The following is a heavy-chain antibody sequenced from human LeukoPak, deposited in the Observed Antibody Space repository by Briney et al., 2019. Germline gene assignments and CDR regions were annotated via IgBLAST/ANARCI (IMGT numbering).Heavy chain of an antibody. J-gene: IGHJ4*02. CDR2: ISSSSSYI. V-gene: IGHV3-21*01. Sequence: GGSLRLSCAASGFTFGSYSMNWVRQAPGKGLEWVSSISSSSSYIYYADSVKGRFTISRDNAKNSLYLQMNSLRAEDTAVYYCARDIVQWELIDYWGQGTLVTVSS. D-gene: IGHD1-26*01. CDR1: GFTFGSYS. CDR3: ARDIVQWELIDY.